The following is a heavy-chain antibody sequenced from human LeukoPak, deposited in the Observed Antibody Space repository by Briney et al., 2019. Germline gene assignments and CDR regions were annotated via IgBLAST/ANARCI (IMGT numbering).Heavy chain of an antibody. CDR2: ISSNGGST. J-gene: IGHJ4*02. V-gene: IGHV3-64*04. CDR3: AKDADFLTGYYTDY. D-gene: IGHD3/OR15-3a*01. CDR1: GFTFSRYA. Sequence: GGSLRLSCSASGFTFSRYAMHWVRQAPGKGLEYVSAISSNGGSTYYADSVKGRFAISRDNSKNTLCLQMNSLRAEDTAVYYCAKDADFLTGYYTDYWGQGTLVTVSS.